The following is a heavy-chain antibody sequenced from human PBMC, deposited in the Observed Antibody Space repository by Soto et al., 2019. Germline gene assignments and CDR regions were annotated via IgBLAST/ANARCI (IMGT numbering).Heavy chain of an antibody. CDR2: ISYDGSNK. CDR1: GFTFSSYA. J-gene: IGHJ6*02. CDR3: ARDEPTDSHIVVVTAIQGLYYYGMDV. Sequence: GGSLRLSFAACGFTFSSYAIHWVRQAPGKGLEWVAVISYDGSNKYYADSVKGRFTISRDNSKNTLYLQMNSLRAEDTAVYYCARDEPTDSHIVVVTAIQGLYYYGMDVWGQGTTVTVSS. V-gene: IGHV3-30-3*01. D-gene: IGHD2-21*02.